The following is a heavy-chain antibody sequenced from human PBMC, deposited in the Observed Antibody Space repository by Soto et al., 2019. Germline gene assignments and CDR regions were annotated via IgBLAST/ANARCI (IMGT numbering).Heavy chain of an antibody. CDR3: ARVIGSGWSDAFDI. J-gene: IGHJ3*02. V-gene: IGHV1-69*13. CDR2: IIPIFGTA. D-gene: IGHD6-19*01. Sequence: GASVKVSCKASGGTFSSYAISWVRQAPGQGLEWMGGIIPIFGTANYAQKFQGRVTITADESASTAYMELSSLRSEDTAVYYCARVIGSGWSDAFDIWGQGTMVTVSS. CDR1: GGTFSSYA.